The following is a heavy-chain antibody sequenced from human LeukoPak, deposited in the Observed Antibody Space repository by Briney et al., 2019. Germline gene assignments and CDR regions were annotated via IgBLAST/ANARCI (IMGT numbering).Heavy chain of an antibody. CDR2: IYNGGST. Sequence: PGGSLRLSCAASGVTFSNYDMSWVRQAPGKGLEWVSVIYNGGSTYYADSVKGRFTISRDNSKNTLYLQMNSLRAEDTAVYYCARWFGELLYTTLYYYYMDVWGKGTTVTISS. D-gene: IGHD3-10*01. V-gene: IGHV3-66*01. J-gene: IGHJ6*03. CDR1: GVTFSNYD. CDR3: ARWFGELLYTTLYYYYMDV.